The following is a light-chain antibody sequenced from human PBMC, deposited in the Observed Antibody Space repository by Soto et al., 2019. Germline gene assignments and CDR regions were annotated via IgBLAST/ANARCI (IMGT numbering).Light chain of an antibody. Sequence: AIRMTQSPSSFSASTGDRVTITCRASQGISSYLAWYQQKPGKAPKLLIYAASTLQSGVPSRFSGSGSGTDFTLTISCLQSEDFATYYYQQYYSYPYTFGQGTNLEIK. J-gene: IGKJ2*01. CDR2: AAS. V-gene: IGKV1-8*01. CDR1: QGISSY. CDR3: QQYYSYPYT.